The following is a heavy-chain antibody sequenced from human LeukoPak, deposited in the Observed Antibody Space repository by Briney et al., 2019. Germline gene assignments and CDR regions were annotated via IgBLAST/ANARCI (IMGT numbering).Heavy chain of an antibody. J-gene: IGHJ4*02. CDR1: GFTISNYW. CDR2: IKQDGSET. D-gene: IGHD3-16*01. Sequence: PGGFLRLSCVASGFTISNYWMSWVRQAPGKGLEWVANIKQDGSETYYVDSVRGRFTISRDNAKNSLYLQLNSLRAEDTAVYYCARGRRLGDYFDYWGQGTLVTVSS. CDR3: ARGRRLGDYFDY. V-gene: IGHV3-7*01.